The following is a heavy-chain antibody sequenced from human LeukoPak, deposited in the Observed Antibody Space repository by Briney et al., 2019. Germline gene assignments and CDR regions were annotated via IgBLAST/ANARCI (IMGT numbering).Heavy chain of an antibody. J-gene: IGHJ6*02. D-gene: IGHD2-2*02. V-gene: IGHV3-30*18. CDR1: GFTFSSYG. Sequence: PGGSLRLSCAASGFTFSSYGMHWVRQAPGKGLEWVAVISYDGSNKYYADSVKGRFTISRDNSKNTLYLQMNSLRAEDTAVYYCAKDGYCSSTSCYTEVHYGMDVWGQGTTVTVSS. CDR2: ISYDGSNK. CDR3: AKDGYCSSTSCYTEVHYGMDV.